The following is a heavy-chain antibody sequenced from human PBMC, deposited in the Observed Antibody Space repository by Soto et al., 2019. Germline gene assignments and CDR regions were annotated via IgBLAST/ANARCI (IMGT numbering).Heavy chain of an antibody. Sequence: GGSLRLSCAASGFTFSSYAMHWVRQAPGKGLEWVAVISYDGSNKYYADSVKGRFTISRDNSKNTLYLQMNSLRAEDTAVYYCARAVGLSSSSFYVPWFDPWGQGTLVTVSS. CDR1: GFTFSSYA. CDR3: ARAVGLSSSSFYVPWFDP. CDR2: ISYDGSNK. D-gene: IGHD6-6*01. J-gene: IGHJ5*02. V-gene: IGHV3-30-3*01.